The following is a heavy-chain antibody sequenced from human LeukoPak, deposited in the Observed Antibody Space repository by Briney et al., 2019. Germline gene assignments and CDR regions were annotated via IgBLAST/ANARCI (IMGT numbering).Heavy chain of an antibody. CDR1: GFTFSSYS. J-gene: IGHJ5*02. Sequence: GGSLRLSCAASGFTFSSYSMNWVRQAPGKGLEWVSSISSSSSYIYYADSVKGRFTISRDNAKNSLYLQMNSLRAEDTAVYYCARDDSSGTNWFDPWGREPWSPSPQ. CDR3: ARDDSSGTNWFDP. CDR2: ISSSSSYI. D-gene: IGHD3-22*01. V-gene: IGHV3-21*01.